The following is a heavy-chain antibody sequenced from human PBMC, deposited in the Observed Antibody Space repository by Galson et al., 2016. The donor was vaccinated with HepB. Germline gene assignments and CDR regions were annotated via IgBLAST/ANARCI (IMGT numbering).Heavy chain of an antibody. D-gene: IGHD5-24*01. Sequence: SLRLSCAGSGFTFDDYAMHWVRQAPGKGLEWVSGISWNSGTKDYADSVKGRFAISRDNAKSSLYLQMNSLRAEDTALYYCAKVGDGYNAYYFDYWGPGTLVTASS. CDR3: AKVGDGYNAYYFDY. CDR2: ISWNSGTK. CDR1: GFTFDDYA. V-gene: IGHV3-9*01. J-gene: IGHJ4*02.